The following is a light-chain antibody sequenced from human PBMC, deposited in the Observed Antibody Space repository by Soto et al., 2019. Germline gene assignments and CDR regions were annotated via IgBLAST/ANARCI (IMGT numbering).Light chain of an antibody. CDR2: YDS. CDR1: NIGSKS. Sequence: SYELTQPPSVSVAPGKTARITCGGTNIGSKSVHWYQQKPGQAPVLVIYYDSDRPSGIPERFSGSNSGNTATLTISRVEAGDEADYYCQVWDSSSDRLVVFGGGTKLTVL. CDR3: QVWDSSSDRLVV. J-gene: IGLJ2*01. V-gene: IGLV3-21*04.